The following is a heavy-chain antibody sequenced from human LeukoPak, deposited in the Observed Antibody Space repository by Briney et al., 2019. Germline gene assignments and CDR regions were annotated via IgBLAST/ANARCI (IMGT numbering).Heavy chain of an antibody. CDR3: ARLPPFYYDSSGYRDY. CDR2: INPNSGGT. V-gene: IGHV1-2*02. J-gene: IGHJ4*02. D-gene: IGHD3-22*01. Sequence: ASVKVSCKASGYTFTGYYMHWVRQAPGQGLEWMGWINPNSGGTSYAQKFQGRVTMTRDTSISTAYMELSRLRSDDTAVYYCARLPPFYYDSSGYRDYWGQGTLVTVSS. CDR1: GYTFTGYY.